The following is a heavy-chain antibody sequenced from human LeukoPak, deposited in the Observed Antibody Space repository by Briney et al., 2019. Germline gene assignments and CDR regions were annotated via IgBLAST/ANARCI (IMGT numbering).Heavy chain of an antibody. CDR2: IYPGDSDT. CDR3: ARQLDGGDPEDAFDI. D-gene: IGHD2-21*02. V-gene: IGHV5-51*01. J-gene: IGHJ3*02. CDR1: GYIFTSYW. Sequence: GESLKLSCQGSGYIFTSYWIGWERQMPGKSLEWLGIIYPGDSDTRYSPSFHGQVTISADKSISTAYLQWSSLKASDTALYYCARQLDGGDPEDAFDIWGQGTMVTVSS.